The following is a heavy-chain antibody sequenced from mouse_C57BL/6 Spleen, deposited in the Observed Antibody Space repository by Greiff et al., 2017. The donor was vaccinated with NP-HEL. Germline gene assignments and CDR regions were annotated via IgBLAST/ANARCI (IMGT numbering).Heavy chain of an antibody. Sequence: VQLQQSGAELVRPGASVTLSCKASGYTFTDYEMHWVKQTPVHGLEWIGAIDPETGGTAYNQKFKGKAILTADKSSSTAYMELRSLTSEDSAVYYGTRTGYYGSLDDWGQGTTLTVSS. D-gene: IGHD1-1*01. CDR2: IDPETGGT. CDR3: TRTGYYGSLDD. V-gene: IGHV1-15*01. J-gene: IGHJ2*01. CDR1: GYTFTDYE.